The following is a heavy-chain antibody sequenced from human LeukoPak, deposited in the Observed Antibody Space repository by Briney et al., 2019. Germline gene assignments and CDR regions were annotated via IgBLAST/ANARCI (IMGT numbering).Heavy chain of an antibody. CDR3: ARDWTPYGMDV. Sequence: ASVKVSCKASGYTFTSYYMHWVRQAPGQGLEWMGGIIPIFGTANYAQKFQGRVTITADESTSTAYMELSSLRSEDTAVYYCARDWTPYGMDVWGQGTTVTVSS. D-gene: IGHD3/OR15-3a*01. V-gene: IGHV1-69*13. CDR2: IIPIFGTA. J-gene: IGHJ6*02. CDR1: GYTFTSYY.